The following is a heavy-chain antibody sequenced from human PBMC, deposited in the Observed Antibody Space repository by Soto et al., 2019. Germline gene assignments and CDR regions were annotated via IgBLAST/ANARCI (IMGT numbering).Heavy chain of an antibody. Sequence: GGSLRLSCASSGFTFSSYWMTWVRQAPGKGLEWVANIKEDGSEKYYVDSVKGRFTISRDNAKNSVYLQMNSLRAEDTAVYYCADSGSYTDVWGKGTTVTVSS. V-gene: IGHV3-7*01. J-gene: IGHJ6*03. CDR3: ADSGSYTDV. D-gene: IGHD5-12*01. CDR2: IKEDGSEK. CDR1: GFTFSSYW.